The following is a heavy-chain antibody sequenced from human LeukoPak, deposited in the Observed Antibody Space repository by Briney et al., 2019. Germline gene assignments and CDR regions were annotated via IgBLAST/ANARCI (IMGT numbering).Heavy chain of an antibody. CDR2: IYYSGST. Sequence: SETLSLTCTVSGGSISSSSYYWGWIRQPPGKGLEWIGSIYYSGSTYYNPSLKSRVTISVDTSKNQFSLKLSSVTAADTAVYYCARAGGYYDSGWFDPWGQGTLVTVSS. D-gene: IGHD3-22*01. V-gene: IGHV4-39*07. CDR1: GGSISSSSYY. CDR3: ARAGGYYDSGWFDP. J-gene: IGHJ5*02.